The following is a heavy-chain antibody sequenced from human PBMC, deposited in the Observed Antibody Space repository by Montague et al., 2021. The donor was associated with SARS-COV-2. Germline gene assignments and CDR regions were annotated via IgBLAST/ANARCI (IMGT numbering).Heavy chain of an antibody. J-gene: IGHJ3*02. D-gene: IGHD6-19*01. V-gene: IGHV4-59*01. CDR1: GGSISSYY. CDR2: IYYSGST. CDR3: ARGSGWMGNAFDI. Sequence: SETLSLTCTVSGGSISSYYWSWIRQPPGKGLEWIGYIYYSGSTNYNPSXKSRVTISVDTPKNQFSLKLSSVTAADTAVYYCARGSGWMGNAFDIWDQGTMVTVSS.